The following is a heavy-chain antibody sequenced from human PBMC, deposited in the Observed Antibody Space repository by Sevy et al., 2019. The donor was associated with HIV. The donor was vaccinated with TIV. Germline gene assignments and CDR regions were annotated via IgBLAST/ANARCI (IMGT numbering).Heavy chain of an antibody. Sequence: ASVKVSCKASGYTFTGYYMHWVRQAPGQGLEWRGWINPNSGGTNYAQKFQGRVTMTRDTSISTAYMELSRLRSDDTAVYYCARDLRRGSYFADYWGQGTLVTVSS. CDR3: ARDLRRGSYFADY. J-gene: IGHJ4*02. CDR1: GYTFTGYY. D-gene: IGHD1-26*01. V-gene: IGHV1-2*02. CDR2: INPNSGGT.